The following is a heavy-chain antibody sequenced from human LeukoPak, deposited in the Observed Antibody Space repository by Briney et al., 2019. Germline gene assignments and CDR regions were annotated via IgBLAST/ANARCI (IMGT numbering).Heavy chain of an antibody. CDR1: GFTCSSYS. CDR2: ISSSSSYI. CDR3: ASSQLRDAFDI. V-gene: IGHV3-21*01. Sequence: GGSLRLSCAASGFTCSSYSMNWVRQAPGKGLEWVSSISSSSSYIYYADSVKGRFTISRDNSKNTLYLQMNSLRAEDTAVYYCASSQLRDAFDIWGQGTMVTVSS. J-gene: IGHJ3*02. D-gene: IGHD2-2*01.